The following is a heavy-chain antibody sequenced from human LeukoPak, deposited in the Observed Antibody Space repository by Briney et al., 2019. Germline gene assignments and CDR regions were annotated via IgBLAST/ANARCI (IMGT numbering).Heavy chain of an antibody. Sequence: PSETLSLTCTVSGGSISSSSYYWGWIRQPPGKGLEWIGSIYYSGSTYYNPSLKSRVTISVDTSKNQFSLKLSSVTAADTAVYYCARPPVVGAEPLYFDYWGQGTLVNVSS. J-gene: IGHJ4*02. CDR3: ARPPVVGAEPLYFDY. D-gene: IGHD1-26*01. CDR2: IYYSGST. V-gene: IGHV4-39*01. CDR1: GGSISSSSYY.